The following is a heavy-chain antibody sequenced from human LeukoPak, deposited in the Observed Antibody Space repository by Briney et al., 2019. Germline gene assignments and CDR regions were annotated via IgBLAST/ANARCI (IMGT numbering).Heavy chain of an antibody. J-gene: IGHJ4*02. V-gene: IGHV4-39*07. CDR2: INHSGST. Sequence: PSETLSLTCTVSGGSISSSNYFWSWIRQPPGKGLEWIGEINHSGSTNYNPSLKSRVTISVDTSKNQFSLKLSSVTAADTAVYYCARLNLWFGEFLDYWGQGTLVTVSS. CDR1: GGSISSSNYF. D-gene: IGHD3-10*01. CDR3: ARLNLWFGEFLDY.